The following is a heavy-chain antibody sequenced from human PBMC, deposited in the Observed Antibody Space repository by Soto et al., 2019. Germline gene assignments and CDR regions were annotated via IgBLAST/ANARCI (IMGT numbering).Heavy chain of an antibody. CDR3: ARRVMSGASYYDFWN. CDR2: IYHSGST. D-gene: IGHD3-3*01. J-gene: IGHJ4*02. V-gene: IGHV4-4*02. Sequence: SEILSLTCAVSGGSISSSDLCNWVRQPPGKGLEWIGEIYHSGSTNYNPSLKSRVTISVDKSKNQFSLKLTSVTAADTAVYYCARRVMSGASYYDFWNWGQGTLVTVSS. CDR1: GGSISSSDL.